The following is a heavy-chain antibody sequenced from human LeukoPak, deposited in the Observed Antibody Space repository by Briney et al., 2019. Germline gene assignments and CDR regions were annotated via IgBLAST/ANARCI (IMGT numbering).Heavy chain of an antibody. CDR3: ARVRGDFWSGYYKGGYYFDY. J-gene: IGHJ4*02. D-gene: IGHD3-3*01. CDR2: IYTSGST. V-gene: IGHV4-4*07. CDR1: GGSISSYY. Sequence: SETLSLTCTVSGGSISSYYWSWIRQPAGKGLEWIGRIYTSGSTNYNPSLKSRVTMSVDTSKNQFSLKLSSVTAADTAVYYCARVRGDFWSGYYKGGYYFDYWGQGTLVTVSS.